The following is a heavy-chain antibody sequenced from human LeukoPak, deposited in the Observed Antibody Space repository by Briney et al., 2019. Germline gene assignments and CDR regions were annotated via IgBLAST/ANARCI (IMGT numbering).Heavy chain of an antibody. CDR3: ASLAWDI. CDR2: IHGGGST. Sequence: GGPLTLPCAASGFPFSSHHMSWVRQAPGKGLEWVSVIHGGGSTYHADSVKGRFTISRDSSKNTVYLQMNSIRVKDTAVYYCASLAWDIWGQGTMVTVSS. CDR1: GFPFSSHH. V-gene: IGHV3-66*01. D-gene: IGHD5-12*01. J-gene: IGHJ3*02.